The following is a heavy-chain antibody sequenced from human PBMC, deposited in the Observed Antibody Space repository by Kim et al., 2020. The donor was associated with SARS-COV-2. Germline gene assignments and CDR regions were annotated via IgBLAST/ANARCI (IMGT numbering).Heavy chain of an antibody. Sequence: GGSLRLSCVASGFTFSDYWMSWVRQTPGKGLEWVANIRQDGNDMYFVDSVKGRFTIPRDNAKNSLYLQMNSLRAEDTAVYYCAREPFNNGVDYWGRGTLVTVSS. CDR3: AREPFNNGVDY. V-gene: IGHV3-7*01. J-gene: IGHJ4*02. CDR1: GFTFSDYW. D-gene: IGHD2-8*01. CDR2: IRQDGNDM.